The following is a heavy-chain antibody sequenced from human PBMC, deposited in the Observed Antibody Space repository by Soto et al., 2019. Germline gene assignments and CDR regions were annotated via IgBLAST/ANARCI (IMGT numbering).Heavy chain of an antibody. J-gene: IGHJ4*02. CDR2: ISSTTNYI. V-gene: IGHV3-21*06. Sequence: GGSLRLSCAASGFTYTRYSMNWVRQAPGKGLEWVSSISSTTNYIYYGDSMKGRFTISRDNAKNSLYLEMNSLRAEDTAVYYCARESEDLTSNFDYWGQGTLVTVSS. CDR1: GFTYTRYS. CDR3: ARESEDLTSNFDY.